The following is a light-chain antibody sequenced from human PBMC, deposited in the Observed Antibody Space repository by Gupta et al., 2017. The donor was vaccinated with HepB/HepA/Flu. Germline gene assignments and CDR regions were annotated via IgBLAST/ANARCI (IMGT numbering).Light chain of an antibody. Sequence: SSELTQDPAVSVALGQTVRITCQGDSLRSYYASWYQQKPGKAPVLVIYEKNNRPSGIPDRFSGSNSGNTASLNITGAQAEDEADYYCNSRDSRVKHVIFGGGTKLTVL. CDR2: EKN. CDR1: SLRSYY. J-gene: IGLJ2*01. V-gene: IGLV3-19*01. CDR3: NSRDSRVKHVI.